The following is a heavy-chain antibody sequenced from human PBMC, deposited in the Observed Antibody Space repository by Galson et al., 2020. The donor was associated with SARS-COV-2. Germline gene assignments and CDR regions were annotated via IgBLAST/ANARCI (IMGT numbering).Heavy chain of an antibody. V-gene: IGHV3-33*01. J-gene: IGHJ4*02. CDR1: GFTFSSHA. CDR3: ARDGQLSSGLAFDY. D-gene: IGHD3-22*01. CDR2: IFYDGSDK. Sequence: GGSLRLSCAPSGFTFSSHAIHWVRQAPGKGLEWVAQIFYDGSDKYYGDSVKGRFTISRDSSKNMVYLQMNNLKVDDTAVYYCARDGQLSSGLAFDYWGQGTLVTVSS.